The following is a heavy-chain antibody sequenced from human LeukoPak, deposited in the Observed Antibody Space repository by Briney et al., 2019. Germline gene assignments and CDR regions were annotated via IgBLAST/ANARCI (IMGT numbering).Heavy chain of an antibody. J-gene: IGHJ4*02. CDR1: GFTFSSYA. CDR3: AKDQIGHCSGGSCYDFDY. CDR2: ISGSGGST. Sequence: PGGSLRLSCAASGFTFSSYAMSWVRQAPGKGLEWVSAISGSGGSTYYADSVKGRFTISRDNSKNTLYLQMHSLRAEDTAVYYCAKDQIGHCSGGSCYDFDYWGQGTLVTVSS. V-gene: IGHV3-23*01. D-gene: IGHD2-15*01.